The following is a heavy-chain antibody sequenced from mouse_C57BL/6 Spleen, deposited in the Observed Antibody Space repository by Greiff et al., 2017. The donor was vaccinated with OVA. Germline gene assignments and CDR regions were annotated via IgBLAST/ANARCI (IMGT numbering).Heavy chain of an antibody. J-gene: IGHJ2*01. CDR2: INYDGSST. Sequence: EVMLVESEGGLVQPGRSMKLSCTASGFTFSDYYMAWVRQVPEKGLEWVANINYDGSSTYYLDSLKSRFIISRDNAKNILYLQMSSLKSEDTATYYCARGEGYFDYWGQGTTLTVSS. V-gene: IGHV5-16*01. CDR3: ARGEGYFDY. CDR1: GFTFSDYY.